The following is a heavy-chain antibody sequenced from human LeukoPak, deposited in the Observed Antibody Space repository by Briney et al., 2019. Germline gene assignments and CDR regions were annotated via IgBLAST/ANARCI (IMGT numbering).Heavy chain of an antibody. CDR2: IYYTGRT. CDR3: ARQAYSSNLGWFDP. CDR1: GGSISSGNYY. D-gene: IGHD6-13*01. J-gene: IGHJ5*02. Sequence: SETLSLTCTVSGGSISSGNYYWGWIRQPPGKELEWIGTIYYTGRTYYSPSLKSRVTISVDTSKNQFSLRLSSVTAADTAVYYCARQAYSSNLGWFDPWGQGTLVTVSS. V-gene: IGHV4-39*01.